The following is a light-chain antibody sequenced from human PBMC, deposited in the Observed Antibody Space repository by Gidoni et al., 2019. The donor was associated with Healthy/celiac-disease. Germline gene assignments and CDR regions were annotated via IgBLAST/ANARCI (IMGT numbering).Light chain of an antibody. J-gene: IGKJ2*01. Sequence: DIQMTQSPSSLSASVGDRVTITCRASQSISSYLNWYQQKPGKAPKLLIYAAPSLQNGVPSRFSGSGSGTDFTLTISSLQPEDFATYYCQQSYSTPYTFGQGTKLEIK. CDR3: QQSYSTPYT. V-gene: IGKV1-39*01. CDR1: QSISSY. CDR2: AAP.